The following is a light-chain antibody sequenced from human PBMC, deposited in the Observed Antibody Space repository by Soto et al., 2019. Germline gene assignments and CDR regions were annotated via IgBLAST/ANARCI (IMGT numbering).Light chain of an antibody. CDR3: QQRSNWPIT. J-gene: IGKJ5*01. V-gene: IGKV3-11*01. Sequence: EIVLTQSPATLSVSPRERATLSCRASQSVSSDLAWYQQMPGQAPRLLIYDASNRAAGIPARFSGSGSGTDFTLTISSLEPEDFAVYYCQQRSNWPITFGQGTRLEIK. CDR2: DAS. CDR1: QSVSSD.